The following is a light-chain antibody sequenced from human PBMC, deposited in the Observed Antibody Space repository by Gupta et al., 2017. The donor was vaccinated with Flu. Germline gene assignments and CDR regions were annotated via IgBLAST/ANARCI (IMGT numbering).Light chain of an antibody. Sequence: ELVMTPSPATLSVSPGDRATLSCRASQSVSSNLAWYQQKPGQAPRLLIYGASTRATGIPARFSGSGSGTEFTLTISSLQSEDFAVYYCQQYNNWGRGPLFTFGPGTKVDIK. J-gene: IGKJ3*01. V-gene: IGKV3-15*01. CDR2: GAS. CDR3: QQYNNWGRGPLFT. CDR1: QSVSSN.